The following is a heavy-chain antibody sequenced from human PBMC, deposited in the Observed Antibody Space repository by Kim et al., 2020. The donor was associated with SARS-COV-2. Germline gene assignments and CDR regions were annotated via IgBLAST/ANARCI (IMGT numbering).Heavy chain of an antibody. Sequence: ASVKVSCKASGYTFSYYAIHGVRQAPGQGLEWMGRINTGTGDTKFSQKFQGRVTITMHTSSTTAYMELSSLTFKDTAVYHCVRDSFSKGDCYMDVWGKGT. CDR3: VRDSFSKGDCYMDV. CDR1: GYTFSYYA. J-gene: IGHJ6*03. CDR2: INTGTGDT. V-gene: IGHV1-3*04. D-gene: IGHD1-26*01.